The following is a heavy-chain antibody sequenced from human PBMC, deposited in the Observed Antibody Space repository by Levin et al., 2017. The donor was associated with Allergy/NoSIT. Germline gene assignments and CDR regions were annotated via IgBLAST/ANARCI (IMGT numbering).Heavy chain of an antibody. Sequence: VASVKVSCKVSGYTLTELSMHWVRQAPGKGLEWMGGFDPEDGETIYAQKFQGRVTMTEDTSTDTAYMELSSLRSEDTAVYYCATGQAQGSYDGLGDYWGQGTLVTVSS. CDR1: GYTLTELS. J-gene: IGHJ4*02. D-gene: IGHD1-26*01. CDR2: FDPEDGET. V-gene: IGHV1-24*01. CDR3: ATGQAQGSYDGLGDY.